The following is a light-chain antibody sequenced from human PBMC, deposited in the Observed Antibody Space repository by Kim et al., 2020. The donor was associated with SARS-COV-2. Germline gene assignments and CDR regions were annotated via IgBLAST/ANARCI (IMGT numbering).Light chain of an antibody. CDR1: QSVSSN. CDR2: GAS. V-gene: IGKV3-15*01. J-gene: IGKJ4*01. CDR3: QQYNNWPPLT. Sequence: EIVKTQFAATLSVSPGERATLSCRASQSVSSNLAWYQQKPGQAPRLLIYGASTRATGIPVRFSGSGSGTEFTLTISSLQSEDFGVYYCQQYNNWPPLTLGGGTKVDIK.